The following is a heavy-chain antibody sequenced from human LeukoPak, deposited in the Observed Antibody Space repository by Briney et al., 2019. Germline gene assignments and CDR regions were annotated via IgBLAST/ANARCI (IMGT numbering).Heavy chain of an antibody. CDR3: ARDYYDSNYY. J-gene: IGHJ4*02. CDR1: GFTFSGSG. CDR2: IWYDGSNK. V-gene: IGHV3-33*01. D-gene: IGHD3-22*01. Sequence: PGGSLRLSCTASGFTFSGSGMHWVRQAPGKGLEWVAVIWYDGSNKYYADSVKGRFTISRDNSKNTLYLQMNSLRAEDTAVYYCARDYYDSNYYWGQGTLVTVSS.